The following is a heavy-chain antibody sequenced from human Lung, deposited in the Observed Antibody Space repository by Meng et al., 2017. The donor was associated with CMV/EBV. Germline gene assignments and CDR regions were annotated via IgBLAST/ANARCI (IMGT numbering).Heavy chain of an antibody. Sequence: GESXKISCAASGFTFSSYAMSWVRQAPGKGLEWVSAISGSGVSTYYADSVKGRFTISRDNSKNTLYLQMNSLRAEDTAVYYCAKSEDYDGSGRPWDAFDIWXKGTXVTVSS. J-gene: IGHJ3*02. CDR2: ISGSGVST. V-gene: IGHV3-23*01. CDR3: AKSEDYDGSGRPWDAFDI. CDR1: GFTFSSYA. D-gene: IGHD3-10*01.